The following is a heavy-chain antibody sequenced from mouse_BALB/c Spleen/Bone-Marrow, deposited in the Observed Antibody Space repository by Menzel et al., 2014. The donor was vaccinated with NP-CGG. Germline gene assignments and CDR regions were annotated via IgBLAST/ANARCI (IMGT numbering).Heavy chain of an antibody. CDR1: GYTLTSSW. Sequence: VQLQQSGSVLVRPGASVKLSCKASGYTLTSSWMHWAKQRPGQGPEWIGEIHLNSGNTNYNEKFKGKATPTVDTSSSKAYVHLSSVTSEDSAVCYCARYWSGFAYWGQGTLVTVSA. J-gene: IGHJ3*01. V-gene: IGHV1S130*01. CDR2: IHLNSGNT. CDR3: ARYWSGFAY. D-gene: IGHD4-1*01.